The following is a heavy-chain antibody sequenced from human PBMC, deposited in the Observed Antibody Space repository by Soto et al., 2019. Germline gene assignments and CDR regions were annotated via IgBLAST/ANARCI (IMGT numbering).Heavy chain of an antibody. CDR1: GCTFSSYG. J-gene: IGHJ6*02. CDR2: IWYDGSNK. D-gene: IGHD3-10*01. Sequence: PGGSLRLSCAASGCTFSSYGMHWVRQAPGKGLEWVAVIWYDGSNKYYADSVKGRFTISRDNSKNTLYLQMNSLRAEDTAVYYCARDRQEYYGSGSYYKNYYYYYGMDVWGQGTTVTVSS. V-gene: IGHV3-33*01. CDR3: ARDRQEYYGSGSYYKNYYYYYGMDV.